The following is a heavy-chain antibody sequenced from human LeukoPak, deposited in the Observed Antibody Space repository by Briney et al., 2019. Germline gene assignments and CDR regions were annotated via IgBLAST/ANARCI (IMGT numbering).Heavy chain of an antibody. CDR1: GGSISSSSYY. Sequence: PSETLSLTCTVSGGSISSSSYYWGWIRQPPGKGLEWIGSIYYSGSTYYNPSLKSRVTISVDTSKNQFSLKLSSVTAADTAVYYCARDLSGLVRANFDYWGQGTLVTVSS. D-gene: IGHD6-6*01. V-gene: IGHV4-39*07. CDR3: ARDLSGLVRANFDY. CDR2: IYYSGST. J-gene: IGHJ4*02.